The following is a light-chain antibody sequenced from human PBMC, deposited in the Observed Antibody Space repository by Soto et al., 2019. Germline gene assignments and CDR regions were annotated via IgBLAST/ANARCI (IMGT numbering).Light chain of an antibody. CDR1: SSNIGAGYD. CDR3: QSYDSSLSGYV. J-gene: IGLJ1*01. CDR2: GDS. V-gene: IGLV1-40*01. Sequence: QSVLTQPPSVSGAPGQRVTISCTGSSSNIGAGYDVHWYQQLPGTASKLLIYGDSNRPSGVPDRFSGSNSGTSASLAITGLQAEDEADYYCQSYDSSLSGYVFGTGTKVTVL.